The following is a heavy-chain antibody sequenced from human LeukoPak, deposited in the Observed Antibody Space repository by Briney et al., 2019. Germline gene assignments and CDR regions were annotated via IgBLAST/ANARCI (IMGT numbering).Heavy chain of an antibody. CDR1: GFTFSSYA. V-gene: IGHV3-23*01. D-gene: IGHD3-3*01. J-gene: IGHJ5*02. CDR2: ISGSGGST. CDR3: AKGPYYDFWSGQNWFDP. Sequence: PGGSLRLSCAASGFTFSSYAMSWVRQAPGKGLEWVSAISGSGGSTYYADSVKGRFTISRDNSKNTLYLQMNSLRAEDTAVYYCAKGPYYDFWSGQNWFDPWGQGTLVTVSS.